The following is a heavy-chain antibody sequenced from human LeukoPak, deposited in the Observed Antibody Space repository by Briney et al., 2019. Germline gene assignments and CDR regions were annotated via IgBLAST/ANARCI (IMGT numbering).Heavy chain of an antibody. Sequence: PSETLSLTCTVSGGSISSGGYYWSWIRQPPGKGLEWIGYIYHSGSTYYNPSLKSRVTISVDRSKNQFSLKLSSVTAADTAVYYCARGGGVVPAAIQADPWGQGTLVTVSS. V-gene: IGHV4-30-2*01. D-gene: IGHD2-2*01. CDR3: ARGGGVVPAAIQADP. CDR2: IYHSGST. CDR1: GGSISSGGYY. J-gene: IGHJ5*02.